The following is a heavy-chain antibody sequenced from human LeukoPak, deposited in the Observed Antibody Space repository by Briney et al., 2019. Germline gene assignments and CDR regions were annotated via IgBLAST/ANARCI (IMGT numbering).Heavy chain of an antibody. J-gene: IGHJ4*02. CDR3: TRTGYTSGWGFDF. CDR1: GYTFTGYY. D-gene: IGHD6-19*01. V-gene: IGHV1-2*02. Sequence: ASVKVSCKTSGYTFTGYYMHWVRQAPGQGLEWMAWINPNTGATKYAQTFQGRVTMTRDTSISTAYMDLSGLRSDNTAVYYCTRTGYTSGWGFDFWGQGTLVTASS. CDR2: INPNTGAT.